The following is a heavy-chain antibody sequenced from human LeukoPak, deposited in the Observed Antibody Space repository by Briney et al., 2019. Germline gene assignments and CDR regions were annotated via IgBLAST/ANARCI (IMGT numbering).Heavy chain of an antibody. Sequence: ASVKVSCKASGYTFTGYYMHWVRQAPGQGLEWMGWINPNSGGTNYAQKFQGRVTMTRDTSISTAYMELSRLRSDDTAVYYCARDALYGSGSYYYMDVWGKGTTVTISS. CDR3: ARDALYGSGSYYYMDV. CDR1: GYTFTGYY. CDR2: INPNSGGT. D-gene: IGHD3-10*01. J-gene: IGHJ6*03. V-gene: IGHV1-2*02.